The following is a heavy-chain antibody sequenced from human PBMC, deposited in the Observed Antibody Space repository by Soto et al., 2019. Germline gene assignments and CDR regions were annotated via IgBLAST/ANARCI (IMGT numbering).Heavy chain of an antibody. V-gene: IGHV1-69*02. CDR3: APTTRTSIAAL. D-gene: IGHD6-6*01. Sequence: KVSCEASRSNLSSYTFHPAGQAPGQGLEWMGRIIPILGIANYAQKFQGRVTMTEDTSTDTAYMELSSLRSEDTAVYYCAPTTRTSIAALWGQGTLVTVSS. J-gene: IGHJ4*02. CDR2: IIPILGIA. CDR1: RSNLSSYT.